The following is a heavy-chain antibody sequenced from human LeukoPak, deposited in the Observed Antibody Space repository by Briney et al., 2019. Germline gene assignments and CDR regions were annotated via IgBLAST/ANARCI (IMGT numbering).Heavy chain of an antibody. CDR2: IYYSGST. V-gene: IGHV4-39*01. CDR3: ARQLASDFWSGYYGNYFDY. D-gene: IGHD3-3*01. J-gene: IGHJ4*02. Sequence: WIRQPPGKGLEWIGSIYYSGSTYYNPSLKSRVTISVDTSKNQFSLKLSSVTAADTAVYYCARQLASDFWSGYYGNYFDYWGQGTLVTVSS.